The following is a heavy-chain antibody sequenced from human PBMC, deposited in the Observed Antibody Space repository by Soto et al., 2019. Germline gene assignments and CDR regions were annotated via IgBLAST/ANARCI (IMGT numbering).Heavy chain of an antibody. D-gene: IGHD3-10*01. Sequence: QVQLQESGPGLVKPSQTLSLTCTVSGGSISSGGYYWSWIRQHPGKGLEWIGYIYYSGSTYYNPSPKSRAXTSXDXYKNQFSLKLSSVTAADTAVYYCASTLLPDHWYFDLWGRGTLVTVSS. V-gene: IGHV4-31*03. CDR3: ASTLLPDHWYFDL. CDR2: IYYSGST. J-gene: IGHJ2*01. CDR1: GGSISSGGYY.